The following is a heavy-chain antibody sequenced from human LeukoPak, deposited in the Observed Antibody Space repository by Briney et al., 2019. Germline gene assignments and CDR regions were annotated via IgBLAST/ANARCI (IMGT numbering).Heavy chain of an antibody. CDR3: AKDRDDYVWGSYLGAFDI. J-gene: IGHJ3*02. V-gene: IGHV3-23*01. Sequence: GGSLRLSCAASGFTFSSYSMNWVRQAPGKGLEWVSLISGSGGSTYYADSVKGRFTISRDNSKNTLYLQMNSLRAEDTAVFYCAKDRDDYVWGSYLGAFDIWGQGTMVTVSS. CDR2: ISGSGGST. D-gene: IGHD3-16*01. CDR1: GFTFSSYS.